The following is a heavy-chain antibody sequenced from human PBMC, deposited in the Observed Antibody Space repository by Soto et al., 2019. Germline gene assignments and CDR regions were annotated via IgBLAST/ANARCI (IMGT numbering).Heavy chain of an antibody. J-gene: IGHJ5*02. Sequence: PSETLSLTCTVSGGSISSSSYYWGWIRQPPGEGLEWIGSIYYSGSTFYNPSLKSRVTISVDTSKTQFFLKLNSVTAADTAVYYCARDRGFGEQYNWFDPWGQGTLVTVSS. CDR3: ARDRGFGEQYNWFDP. V-gene: IGHV4-39*07. D-gene: IGHD3-10*01. CDR1: GGSISSSSYY. CDR2: IYYSGST.